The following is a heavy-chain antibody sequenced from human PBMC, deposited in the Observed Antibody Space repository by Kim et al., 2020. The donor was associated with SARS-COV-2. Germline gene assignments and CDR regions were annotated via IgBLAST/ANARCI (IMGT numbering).Heavy chain of an antibody. V-gene: IGHV3-7*01. CDR1: GFTFSSYC. CDR2: MIHDGSGN. Sequence: GGSLRLSCAASGFTFSSYCMSWVRQAPGKGLEWVATMIHDGSGNFYVDSVRGRFTMSRDNTKNSVFLQMNSLRAEDTAVYYCARSISDTEEPGIGVYFYNWGQGTLGTVSS. CDR3: ARSISDTEEPGIGVYFYN. D-gene: IGHD5-18*01. J-gene: IGHJ1*01.